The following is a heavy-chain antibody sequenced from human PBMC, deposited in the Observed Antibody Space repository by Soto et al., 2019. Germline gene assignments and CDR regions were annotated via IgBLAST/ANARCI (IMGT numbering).Heavy chain of an antibody. V-gene: IGHV3-9*01. CDR1: GFTFDDYA. J-gene: IGHJ4*02. D-gene: IGHD3-10*01. CDR2: ISWNGGNI. Sequence: EVQLVESGGDLVQPGRSLRLSCAASGFTFDDYAMHWVRQAPGKGLEWVSGISWNGGNIGYADSVKGRFTISRDNAKNSLYLQMNSLRAEDTALYFCAKDKDYGVVGPLDYWGQGTLVTVSS. CDR3: AKDKDYGVVGPLDY.